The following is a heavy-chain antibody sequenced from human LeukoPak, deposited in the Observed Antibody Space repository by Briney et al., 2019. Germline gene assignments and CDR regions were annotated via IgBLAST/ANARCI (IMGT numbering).Heavy chain of an antibody. CDR1: GFTFNDYW. CDR3: VRDCSSASLSSGCYYAMDV. CDR2: IKQDGSEK. J-gene: IGHJ6*02. D-gene: IGHD2-2*01. Sequence: GGSLRLSCAASGFTFNDYWMTWVRQAPGKGLEWVAHIKQDGSEKYYVDSLKGRFTISRDNAKNSLFLQMNSLRAEDTAVYYCVRDCSSASLSSGCYYAMDVWGEGTTVTVSS. V-gene: IGHV3-7*03.